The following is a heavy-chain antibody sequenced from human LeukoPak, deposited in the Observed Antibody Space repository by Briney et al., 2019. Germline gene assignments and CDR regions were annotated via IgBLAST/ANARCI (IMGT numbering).Heavy chain of an antibody. V-gene: IGHV3-11*01. CDR2: ISSSGSTI. J-gene: IGHJ4*02. D-gene: IGHD3-9*01. CDR1: GFTFSDYY. Sequence: GGSLRLSCAASGFTFSDYYMSWIRQAPGKGVEGVSYISSSGSTIYYADSVKGRFTISRDNAKNSLYLQMNSLRAEDTAVYYCARASLRYFDWLGNDYWGQGTLVTVSS. CDR3: ARASLRYFDWLGNDY.